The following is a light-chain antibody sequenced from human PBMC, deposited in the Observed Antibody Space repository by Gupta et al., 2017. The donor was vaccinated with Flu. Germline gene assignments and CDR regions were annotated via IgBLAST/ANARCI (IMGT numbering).Light chain of an antibody. CDR1: KLGDKY. Sequence: SYELTQPPSVSVSPGPTARITCSGDKLGDKYACWYQQKPGQSPVLVIYQDSKRPSGIPERFSGSNSGNTATLTISGTQAMDEADYYCQAWDSSTAVFGGGTKLTVL. CDR3: QAWDSSTAV. J-gene: IGLJ2*01. V-gene: IGLV3-1*01. CDR2: QDS.